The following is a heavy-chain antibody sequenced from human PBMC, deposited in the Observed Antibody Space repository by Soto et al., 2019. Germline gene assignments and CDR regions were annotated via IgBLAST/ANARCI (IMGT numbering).Heavy chain of an antibody. V-gene: IGHV3-23*01. Sequence: GGSLRLSCKASGFTFSSYAMSWVRQAPGKGLEWVSAISGSGGSTYYADSVKGRFTISRDNSKNTLYLQMNSLRAEDTAVYYCAIIQIASSGWYELNGGWYDAFDIWGQGTMVTVSS. CDR1: GFTFSSYA. CDR3: AIIQIASSGWYELNGGWYDAFDI. CDR2: ISGSGGST. J-gene: IGHJ3*02. D-gene: IGHD6-19*01.